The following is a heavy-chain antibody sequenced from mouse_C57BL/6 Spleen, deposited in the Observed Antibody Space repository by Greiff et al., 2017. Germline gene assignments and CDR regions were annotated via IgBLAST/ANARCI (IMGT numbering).Heavy chain of an antibody. D-gene: IGHD2-1*01. CDR3: AREGDGNWGFAY. V-gene: IGHV1-52*01. Sequence: QVQLQQPGAELVRPGSSVKLSCKASGYTFTSYWMHWVKQRPIQGLEWIGNIDPSDSETHYNQKFKDKATLTVDKSSSTAYMQLSSLTSEDSAVYDGAREGDGNWGFAYWGQGTLVTVSA. CDR2: IDPSDSET. CDR1: GYTFTSYW. J-gene: IGHJ3*01.